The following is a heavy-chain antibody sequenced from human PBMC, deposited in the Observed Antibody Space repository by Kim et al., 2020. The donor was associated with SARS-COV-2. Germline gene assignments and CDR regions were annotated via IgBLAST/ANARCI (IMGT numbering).Heavy chain of an antibody. CDR1: GFTFNNYW. CDR2: IKHDGSEK. D-gene: IGHD1-1*01. J-gene: IGHJ1*01. CDR3: AKNEASNGQLIRH. Sequence: GGSLRLSCAASGFTFNNYWMYWVRQAPGKGLEWVANIKHDGSEKYYVDSVRGRFTISKDNAQNSLFLQMNSLRAEDTAVYYCAKNEASNGQLIRHWGQVT. V-gene: IGHV3-7*03.